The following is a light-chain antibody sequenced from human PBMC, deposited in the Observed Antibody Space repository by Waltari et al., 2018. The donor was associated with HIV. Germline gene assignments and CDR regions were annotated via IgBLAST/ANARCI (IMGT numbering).Light chain of an antibody. J-gene: IGLJ1*01. Sequence: QSVLAHPPSPSGTPAQTVTLPCSARTSNIGGSTGRWYQHLPGTAPKLLIYSNNQRPSGVPDRFSGSTSGTSASLVISGLQSEDEADYYCAAWDDSLKGGAFGPGTKVTVL. V-gene: IGLV1-44*01. CDR3: AAWDDSLKGGA. CDR2: SNN. CDR1: TSNIGGST.